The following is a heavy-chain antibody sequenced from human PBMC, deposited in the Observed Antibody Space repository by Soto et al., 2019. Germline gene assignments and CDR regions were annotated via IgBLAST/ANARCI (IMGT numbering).Heavy chain of an antibody. CDR3: AKDVSFGSGSYTPY. Sequence: VQLVESGGGVVQPGTSLRLSCAASGFAFSSFAMHWVRQAPGKGLEWVAIISYDGSNKYYADSVKGRFTISRDNSNNTVYLQMNNLRAEDTAVYYCAKDVSFGSGSYTPYWGQGMLVTVSS. J-gene: IGHJ4*02. CDR1: GFAFSSFA. CDR2: ISYDGSNK. D-gene: IGHD3-10*01. V-gene: IGHV3-30-3*01.